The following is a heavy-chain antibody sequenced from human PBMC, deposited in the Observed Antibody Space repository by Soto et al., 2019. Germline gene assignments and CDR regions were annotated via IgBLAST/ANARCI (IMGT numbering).Heavy chain of an antibody. Sequence: QVQLVESGGGVVQPGRSLRLSCAASGFTFSSYGMHWVRQAPGKGLEWVAVISYDGSNKYYADSVKGRFTISRDNSKNTLYLQMNSLRAEDTAVYYCAKQSRYFDWLLIDGGPLDYWGQGTLVTVSS. CDR1: GFTFSSYG. V-gene: IGHV3-30*18. CDR3: AKQSRYFDWLLIDGGPLDY. D-gene: IGHD3-9*01. J-gene: IGHJ4*02. CDR2: ISYDGSNK.